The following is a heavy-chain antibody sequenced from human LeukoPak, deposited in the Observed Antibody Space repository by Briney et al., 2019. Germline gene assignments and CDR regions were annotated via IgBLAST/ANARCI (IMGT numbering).Heavy chain of an antibody. J-gene: IGHJ6*02. CDR1: GGSISSSSYY. CDR2: IYYSGST. D-gene: IGHD5-12*01. Sequence: SETLSLTCTVSGGSISSSSYYWGWIRQPPGKGLEWIGSIYYSGSTYYNPSLKSRVTISVDTSKNQFSLKLSSVTAADTAVYYCARVISGYSLYYYYYGMDVWGQGTTVTVSS. V-gene: IGHV4-39*07. CDR3: ARVISGYSLYYYYYGMDV.